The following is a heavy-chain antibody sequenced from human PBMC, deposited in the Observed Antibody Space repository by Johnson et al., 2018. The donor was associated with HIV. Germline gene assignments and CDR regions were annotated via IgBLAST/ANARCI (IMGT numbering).Heavy chain of an antibody. J-gene: IGHJ3*02. CDR2: IYSGGST. CDR1: RLTVSSNY. D-gene: IGHD5-18*01. Sequence: VQLVESGGGLVQPGGSLRLSCAASRLTVSSNYMTWVRQAPGKGLEWVSVIYSGGSTYYADSVKGRFTISRDNSKNTLYLQMNSLRAEDTAVYYCAKARGYSYGGDAFDIWGQGTMVTVSS. CDR3: AKARGYSYGGDAFDI. V-gene: IGHV3-66*01.